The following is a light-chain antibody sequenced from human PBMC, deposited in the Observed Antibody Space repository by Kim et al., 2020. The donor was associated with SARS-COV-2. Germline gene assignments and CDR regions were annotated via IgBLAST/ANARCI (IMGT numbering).Light chain of an antibody. Sequence: LSLGERATFSCRASQNVSTVYLAWYQQRPGQAPSLLLYGASNRATGTPDRFRGSGSGTDFALIISKLEPEDLGVYYCQQFERSPITFGQGTRLEI. J-gene: IGKJ5*01. CDR1: QNVSTVY. V-gene: IGKV3-20*01. CDR3: QQFERSPIT. CDR2: GAS.